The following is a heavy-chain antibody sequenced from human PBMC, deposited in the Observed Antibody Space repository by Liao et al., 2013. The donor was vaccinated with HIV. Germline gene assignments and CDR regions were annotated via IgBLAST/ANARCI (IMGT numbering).Heavy chain of an antibody. CDR2: IYSSGST. CDR3: ARGLPSWYGSDSTVHYYFDY. J-gene: IGHJ4*02. Sequence: QVQLQESGPGLVKPSQTLSLTCTVSGGSISSGDYYWSWIRQPAGKGLEWIGHIYSSGSTNYNPSLKSRVTMSVDTSKNQFSLKLGSVTAADTAVFYCARGLPSWYGSDSTVHYYFDYWGQGALVTVSS. D-gene: IGHD6-13*01. CDR1: GGSISSGDYY. V-gene: IGHV4-61*02.